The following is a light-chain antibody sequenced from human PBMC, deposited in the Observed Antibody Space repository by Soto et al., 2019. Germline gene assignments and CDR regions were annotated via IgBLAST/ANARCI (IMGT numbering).Light chain of an antibody. J-gene: IGKJ1*01. CDR1: QRISSR. V-gene: IGKV1-5*01. CDR3: QNYYSVPYT. CDR2: DAS. Sequence: DIRMTQSPSTVSASEGDRVTIPCRASQRISSRLAWYHQKPGKAPNLLIYDASSLATGVPSRFSGSGSGTQFTLTITSLQPDDIATYYCQNYYSVPYTFGQGTKVDIK.